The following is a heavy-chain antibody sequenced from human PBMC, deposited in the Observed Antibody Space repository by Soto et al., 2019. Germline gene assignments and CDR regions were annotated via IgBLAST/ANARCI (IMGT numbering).Heavy chain of an antibody. CDR2: ISGTASRT. Sequence: PGGSLRLACAVSGFTPTTTPLSWVRQTPGKGLELVTTISGTASRTYYADSVKGRFFISRDNSKNTVTLQMNNLTVDDTAVYYCATSFRYFDNWGQGTRVTVSS. J-gene: IGHJ4*02. V-gene: IGHV3-23*01. CDR1: GFTPTTTP. D-gene: IGHD3-9*01. CDR3: ATSFRYFDN.